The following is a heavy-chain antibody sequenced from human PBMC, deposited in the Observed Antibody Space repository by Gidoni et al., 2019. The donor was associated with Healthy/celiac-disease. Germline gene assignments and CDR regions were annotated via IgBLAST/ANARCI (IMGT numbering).Heavy chain of an antibody. V-gene: IGHV3-23*01. J-gene: IGHJ4*02. CDR2: ISGSGGST. CDR3: AKNSGKTGLYYFDY. Sequence: EVQLLESGGGLVQPGGSLRLSCAASGFPFSSYAMCWVRQAPGKGLEWVSAISGSGGSTYYADSVKGRFTISRDNSKNTLYLQMNSLRAEDTAVYYCAKNSGKTGLYYFDYWGQGTLVTVSS. CDR1: GFPFSSYA. D-gene: IGHD1-26*01.